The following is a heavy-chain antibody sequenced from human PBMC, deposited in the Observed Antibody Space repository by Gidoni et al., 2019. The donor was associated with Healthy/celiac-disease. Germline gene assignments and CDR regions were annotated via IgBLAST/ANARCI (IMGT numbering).Heavy chain of an antibody. V-gene: IGHV3-30*18. CDR3: AKDNPSWYYDY. J-gene: IGHJ4*02. D-gene: IGHD6-13*01. CDR1: GFTFSSYG. CDR2: IAYDGSNK. Sequence: QVQLVESGGGVVQPGRSLRRSCAAFGFTFSSYGMHWVRQAPGKGLEWVAVIAYDGSNKYYADSVKGRFNISRDNSKNTLYLQMNSLRAEDTAGYYCAKDNPSWYYDYWGRGTLVTVSS.